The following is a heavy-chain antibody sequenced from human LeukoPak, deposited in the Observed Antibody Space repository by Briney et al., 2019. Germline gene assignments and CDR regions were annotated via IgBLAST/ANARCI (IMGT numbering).Heavy chain of an antibody. V-gene: IGHV4-39*01. J-gene: IGHJ4*02. CDR1: GGSISSSSYY. CDR2: IYYSGST. Sequence: PSETLSLTCTVSGGSISSSSYYWGWIRQPPGKGLEWIGSIYYSGSTYYNPSLKSRVTISVDTSKNQFSLKLSSVTAADTAVYYCARGDYYGSGSYDYWGQGTLVTVSS. D-gene: IGHD3-10*01. CDR3: ARGDYYGSGSYDY.